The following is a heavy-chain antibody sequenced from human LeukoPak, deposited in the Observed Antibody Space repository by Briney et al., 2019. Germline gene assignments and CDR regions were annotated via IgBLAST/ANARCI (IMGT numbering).Heavy chain of an antibody. Sequence: GGSLRLSCAASGFTFSSYDMHWVRQGTGKGLEWVSAIGTAGDTYYPGSVKGRFTISRENAKNSLYLQMNSLRAGDTAVYYCARVQGLDFRWYFDLWGRGTLVTVSS. CDR3: ARVQGLDFRWYFDL. V-gene: IGHV3-13*01. CDR1: GFTFSSYD. CDR2: IGTAGDT. J-gene: IGHJ2*01.